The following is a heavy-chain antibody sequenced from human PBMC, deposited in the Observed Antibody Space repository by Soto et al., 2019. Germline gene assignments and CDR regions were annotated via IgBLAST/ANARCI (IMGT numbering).Heavy chain of an antibody. CDR1: GGSISSYY. CDR3: ARAPGDYMDV. J-gene: IGHJ6*03. D-gene: IGHD3-10*01. Sequence: PSXTLSLTCTVSGGSISSYYWSWIRQPPVKGLEWIGYIYYSGSTNYNPSLKSRVTISVDTSKNQFSLKLSSVTAADTAVYYCARAPGDYMDVWGKGTTVTVSS. CDR2: IYYSGST. V-gene: IGHV4-59*08.